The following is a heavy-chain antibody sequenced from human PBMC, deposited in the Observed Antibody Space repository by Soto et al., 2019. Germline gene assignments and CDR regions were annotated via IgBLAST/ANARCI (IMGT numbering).Heavy chain of an antibody. J-gene: IGHJ4*02. V-gene: IGHV4-4*07. CDR3: ARDRPYSYGPRLDY. Sequence: VQLQESGPGLVKPSETLSLTCSVSGGFISDYYWGRIRQPAGKGLEWIGRIYASGTTNYNPSLKSRVTMSVDTSKKQFSLRLSSVTAADTGVYYCARDRPYSYGPRLDYWGQGALVTVSS. CDR1: GGFISDYY. CDR2: IYASGTT. D-gene: IGHD5-18*01.